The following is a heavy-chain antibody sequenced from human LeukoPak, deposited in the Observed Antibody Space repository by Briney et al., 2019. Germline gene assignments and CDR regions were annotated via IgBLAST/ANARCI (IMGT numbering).Heavy chain of an antibody. CDR1: GFTFSNYG. D-gene: IGHD3-9*01. Sequence: GGSLRLSCAASGFTFSNYGMHWVRQAPGKGLEWVAVISYDGNNKYYADSVKGRFTISRDNSKNTLFLQMNSLRAEDTAVYYCAKGKVSPLRYFDWLSPDYWGQGILVTVSS. CDR2: ISYDGNNK. J-gene: IGHJ4*02. V-gene: IGHV3-30*18. CDR3: AKGKVSPLRYFDWLSPDY.